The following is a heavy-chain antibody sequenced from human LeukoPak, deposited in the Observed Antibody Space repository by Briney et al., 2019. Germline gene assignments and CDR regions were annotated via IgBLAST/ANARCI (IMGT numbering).Heavy chain of an antibody. CDR2: LRFDGSNR. J-gene: IGHJ4*02. CDR1: GFTFSSYD. Sequence: GGSLRLSCAASGFTFSSYDMHWVRQAPGKGLEWVAYLRFDGSNRYFAESVKGRFTISRDNSKNTLYLQMNSLRAEDTAVYYCARDRAHNSWSDYWGQGTLVTVSS. CDR3: ARDRAHNSWSDY. V-gene: IGHV3-30*02. D-gene: IGHD6-13*01.